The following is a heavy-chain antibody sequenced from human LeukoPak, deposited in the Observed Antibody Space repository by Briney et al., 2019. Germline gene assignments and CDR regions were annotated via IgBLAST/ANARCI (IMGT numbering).Heavy chain of an antibody. CDR1: GGSISSYY. CDR2: IYYSGST. CDR3: AREIRGTFDI. V-gene: IGHV4-59*12. D-gene: IGHD5-12*01. J-gene: IGHJ3*02. Sequence: PETLSLTCTVSGGSISSYYWSWIRQPPGKGLEWIGYIYYSGSTNYNPSLKSRVTISVDTSKNQFSLKLSSVTAADTAVYYCAREIRGTFDIWGQGTMVTVSS.